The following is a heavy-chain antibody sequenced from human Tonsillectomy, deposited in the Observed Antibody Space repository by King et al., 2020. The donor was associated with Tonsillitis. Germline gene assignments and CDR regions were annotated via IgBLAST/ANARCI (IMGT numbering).Heavy chain of an antibody. Sequence: VQLVESGGGLVQPGGSLRLSCEASGFTFSTYAMSCVRQAPGKGPEWVSAISGRDTRTFYADSVKGRFTISRDNSKNTVYLQMSSLSAEDTALYYCAKESPYSGNYRFYYFDYWGQGTLVTVSS. CDR3: AKESPYSGNYRFYYFDY. D-gene: IGHD1-26*01. J-gene: IGHJ4*02. CDR2: ISGRDTRT. CDR1: GFTFSTYA. V-gene: IGHV3-23*04.